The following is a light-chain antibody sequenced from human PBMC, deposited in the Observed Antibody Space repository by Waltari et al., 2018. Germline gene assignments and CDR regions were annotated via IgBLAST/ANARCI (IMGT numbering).Light chain of an antibody. J-gene: IGLJ2*01. CDR1: SSDIGNYNY. CDR3: SSYISSDTLEL. CDR2: DVS. Sequence: HSALTQPASVSGSPGQSITISCPGTSSDIGNYNYVSWYQHHPGKAPKLMIFDVSNRPSGVSDRFSGSKPGNTASLTISGLQAEDEADYYCSSYISSDTLELFGGGTSLTVL. V-gene: IGLV2-14*03.